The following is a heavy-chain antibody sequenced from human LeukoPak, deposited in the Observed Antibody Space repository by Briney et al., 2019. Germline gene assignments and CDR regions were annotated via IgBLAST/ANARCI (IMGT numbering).Heavy chain of an antibody. Sequence: GGSLRLSCAASGFTFSSYWMSWVRQAPGKGLEWVANIKQDGSEKYYVDSVKGRFTISRDNAKNSLYLQMNSLRAEGTAVYYCARLTVTTSVCFDYWGQGTLVTVSS. CDR3: ARLTVTTSVCFDY. CDR1: GFTFSSYW. V-gene: IGHV3-7*01. CDR2: IKQDGSEK. J-gene: IGHJ4*02. D-gene: IGHD4-17*01.